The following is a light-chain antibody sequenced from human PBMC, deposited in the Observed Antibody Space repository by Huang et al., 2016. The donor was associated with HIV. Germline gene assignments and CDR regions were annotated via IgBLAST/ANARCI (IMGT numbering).Light chain of an antibody. J-gene: IGKJ2*01. CDR3: HQYSDRNT. CDR1: QSISSS. CDR2: GAS. Sequence: EVEMTQSPATLSVSPGERVTLSCRARQSISSSLAWFQHKPGQAPRLVIYGASTSATGIPARFSGSGSGTEFTLTINSLQSEDFAVDYCHQYSDRNTFGQGTKLEIK. V-gene: IGKV3-15*01.